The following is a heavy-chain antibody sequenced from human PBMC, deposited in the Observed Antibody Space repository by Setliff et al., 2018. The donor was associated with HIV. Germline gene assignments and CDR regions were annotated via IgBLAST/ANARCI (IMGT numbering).Heavy chain of an antibody. V-gene: IGHV1-3*04. J-gene: IGHJ4*02. D-gene: IGHD2-2*01. CDR3: ARWCAAAGCYPAIYHFDS. CDR1: GYTFSEYA. Sequence: ASVKVSCKASGYTFSEYAIHWVRQAPGQRLEWMGRIDTDNGYRRYSPKLQGRVTITKDTSANTAYMELRGLRSEGTAVYYCARWCAAAGCYPAIYHFDSWGQ. CDR2: IDTDNGYR.